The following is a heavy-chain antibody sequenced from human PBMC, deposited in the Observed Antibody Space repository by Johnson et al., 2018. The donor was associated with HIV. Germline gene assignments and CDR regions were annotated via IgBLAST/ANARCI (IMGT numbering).Heavy chain of an antibody. V-gene: IGHV3-23*01. CDR2: ISGSGGGT. CDR1: GFAVSGYA. CDR3: ARESANSGRYSGAFDI. J-gene: IGHJ3*02. Sequence: VLLFESVGGLLKSGGSLRLACAALGFAVSGYAMSWVRQATGRRREWVSAISGSGGGTYYGDYVKGRFTISRDNSKNTLYLQMNSLRAEDTAVYYCARESANSGRYSGAFDIWGQGTMVTVSS. D-gene: IGHD1-26*01.